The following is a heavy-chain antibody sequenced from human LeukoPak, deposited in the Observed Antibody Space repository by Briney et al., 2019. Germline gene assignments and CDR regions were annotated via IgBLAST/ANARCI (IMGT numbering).Heavy chain of an antibody. V-gene: IGHV4-39*01. CDR3: AGTYYYGSGIYDF. J-gene: IGHJ4*02. Sequence: SETLSLTCTVSGGSISSSSYYWGWLRQPPGTGLEWIGSIYYSGSTYYNPSLKSRVTISVDTSKNQFSLKLSSVTAADTAVYYCAGTYYYGSGIYDFWGQGTLVTVSS. CDR2: IYYSGST. CDR1: GGSISSSSYY. D-gene: IGHD3-10*01.